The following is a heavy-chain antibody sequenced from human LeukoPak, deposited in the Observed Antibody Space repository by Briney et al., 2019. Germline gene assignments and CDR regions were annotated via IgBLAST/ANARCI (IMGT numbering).Heavy chain of an antibody. CDR1: GGSFSGYY. J-gene: IGHJ5*02. CDR3: ARETQSYGHHHNWFDP. V-gene: IGHV4-34*01. Sequence: PSETLSLTYAVYGGSFSGYYWSWIRQPPGKGLEWIGEINHSGSTNYNPSLKSRVTISVDTSKNQFSLKLSSVTAADTAVYYCARETQSYGHHHNWFDPWGQRTLVTVSS. D-gene: IGHD5-18*01. CDR2: INHSGST.